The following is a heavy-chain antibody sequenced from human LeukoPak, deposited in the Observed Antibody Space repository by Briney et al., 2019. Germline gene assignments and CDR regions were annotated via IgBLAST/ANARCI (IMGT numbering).Heavy chain of an antibody. Sequence: PSQTLSLTCTVSGGSISSYTNYWAWSRHSPGERLEWVGSISYSGITHYNRPLKSPATISVATHKSKIPLKLSSVTAADTAVYYCARSHRLYSSDWYVEYFHVWGQGTLVTVSS. CDR1: GGSISSYTNY. D-gene: IGHD6-19*01. V-gene: IGHV4-39*01. CDR2: ISYSGIT. CDR3: ARSHRLYSSDWYVEYFHV. J-gene: IGHJ1*01.